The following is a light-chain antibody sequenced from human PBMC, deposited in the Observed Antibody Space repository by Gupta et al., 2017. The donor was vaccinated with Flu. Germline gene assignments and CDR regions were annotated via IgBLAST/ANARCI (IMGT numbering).Light chain of an antibody. Sequence: DVQLTQSPSSVSASVGERVTITCRASQGIATWLAWYQQKPGKAPNLLIYAASRLPNGVPSRFSGSGSGTDFTLTISKLQPEDFAIYYCQQGDSFPNTFGGGTMVEI. J-gene: IGKJ4*01. CDR2: AAS. CDR1: QGIATW. CDR3: QQGDSFPNT. V-gene: IGKV1-12*01.